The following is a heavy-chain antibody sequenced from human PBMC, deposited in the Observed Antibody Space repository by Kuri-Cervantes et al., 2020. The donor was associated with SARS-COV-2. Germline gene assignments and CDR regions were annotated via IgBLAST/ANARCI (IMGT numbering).Heavy chain of an antibody. CDR3: ARWWGTYDYVWGSYRYGYFDY. J-gene: IGHJ4*02. D-gene: IGHD3-16*02. CDR1: GGSISSSNW. V-gene: IGHV4-4*02. Sequence: SCAVSGGSISSSNWWSWVRQPPGKGLEWIGEIYHSGSTNYNPSLKSRVTISVDKSKNQFSLKLRSVTAADTAVYYCARWWGTYDYVWGSYRYGYFDYWGQGTLVTVSS. CDR2: IYHSGST.